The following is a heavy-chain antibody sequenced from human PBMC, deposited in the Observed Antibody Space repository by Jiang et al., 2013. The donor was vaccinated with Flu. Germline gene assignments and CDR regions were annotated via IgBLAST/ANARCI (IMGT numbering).Heavy chain of an antibody. CDR2: IIPIFGTA. D-gene: IGHD3-22*01. J-gene: IGHJ3*02. CDR3: ARDSDSSGYYYSHAFDI. CDR1: GGTFSSYA. Sequence: KPGSSVKVSCKASGGTFSSYAISWVRQAPGQGLEWMGGIIPIFGTANYAQKFQGRVTITADESTSTAYMELSSLRSEDTAVYYCARDSDSSGYYYSHAFDIWGQGTMVTVSS. V-gene: IGHV1-69*01.